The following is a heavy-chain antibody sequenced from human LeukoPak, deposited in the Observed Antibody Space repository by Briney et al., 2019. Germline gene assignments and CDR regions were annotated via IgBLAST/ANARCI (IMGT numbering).Heavy chain of an antibody. CDR3: ASHVENPYDSSGYYSY. D-gene: IGHD3-22*01. CDR2: ISSSSSYI. J-gene: IGHJ4*02. V-gene: IGHV3-21*01. CDR1: GFTFSSYS. Sequence: PRGSLRLSCAASGFTFSSYSMNWVRQAPGKGLEWVSSISSSSSYIYYADSVKGRFTISRDNAKNSLYLQMNSLRAEDTAVYYCASHVENPYDSSGYYSYWGQGTLVTVSS.